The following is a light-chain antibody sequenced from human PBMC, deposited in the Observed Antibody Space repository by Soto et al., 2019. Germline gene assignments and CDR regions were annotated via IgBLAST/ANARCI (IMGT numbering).Light chain of an antibody. Sequence: DIQMTKSPFTLSTSVGDRVTITCRASQSISSWLAWYQQKPGKAPKLLIFDVSSLHTGVPSRFSGSGSGTEFTLTISSLQPDDFATYYCQQYNSYSPTFGQGTKVDIK. V-gene: IGKV1-5*01. J-gene: IGKJ1*01. CDR1: QSISSW. CDR2: DVS. CDR3: QQYNSYSPT.